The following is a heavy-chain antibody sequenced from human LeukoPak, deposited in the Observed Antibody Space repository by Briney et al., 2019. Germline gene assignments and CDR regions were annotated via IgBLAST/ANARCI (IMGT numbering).Heavy chain of an antibody. CDR2: IYPGDSDT. V-gene: IGHV5-51*01. D-gene: IGHD3-10*01. CDR1: GYGFTSYW. Sequence: GESLKISCKGSGYGFTSYWIGWVRQMPGKGLEWMGIIYPGDSDTRYSPSFQGQVTISADKSISTAYLQWSSLKASDTAMYYCARIPWFGEAQFYYYYYGMDVWGQGTTVTVSS. J-gene: IGHJ6*02. CDR3: ARIPWFGEAQFYYYYYGMDV.